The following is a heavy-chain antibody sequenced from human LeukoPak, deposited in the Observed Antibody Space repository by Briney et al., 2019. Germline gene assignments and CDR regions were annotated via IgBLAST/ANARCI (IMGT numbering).Heavy chain of an antibody. D-gene: IGHD4-23*01. Sequence: ASVKVSCKASGYTFTSYYMHWVRQAPGQGLEWMGIINPSGGSTSYAQKLQGRVTMTTDTSTSTAYMELRSLRSDDTAVYYCARDPTILYGGNPLVPFDYWGQGTLVTVSS. CDR2: INPSGGST. V-gene: IGHV1-46*01. J-gene: IGHJ4*02. CDR1: GYTFTSYY. CDR3: ARDPTILYGGNPLVPFDY.